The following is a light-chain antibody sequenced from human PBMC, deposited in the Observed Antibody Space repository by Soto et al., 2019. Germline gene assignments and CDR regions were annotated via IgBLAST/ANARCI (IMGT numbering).Light chain of an antibody. CDR3: QQYNNWPGGT. V-gene: IGKV3-15*01. CDR1: QSVSSN. Sequence: EIVMTQSPATLSVSPGERATLSCRASQSVSSNLAWYQQKPGQAPRLLIYGASTRATCIPARFSGSGSGTEFTLTISSLQSEDFAVYYCQQYNNWPGGTFGQGTKVEIK. J-gene: IGKJ1*01. CDR2: GAS.